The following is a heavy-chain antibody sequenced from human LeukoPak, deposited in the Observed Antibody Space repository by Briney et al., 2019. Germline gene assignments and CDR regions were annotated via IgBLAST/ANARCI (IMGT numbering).Heavy chain of an antibody. V-gene: IGHV4-30-4*08. CDR1: GGSISSGDYY. Sequence: TSQTLSLTCTVSGGSISSGDYYWSWIRQPPRKGLEWIGYIYYSGSTYYNPSLKSRVTISVDTSKNQFSLKLSSVTAADTAVYYCVRGTGSSWYRGYFDYWGQGTLVTVSS. J-gene: IGHJ4*02. CDR3: VRGTGSSWYRGYFDY. CDR2: IYYSGST. D-gene: IGHD6-13*01.